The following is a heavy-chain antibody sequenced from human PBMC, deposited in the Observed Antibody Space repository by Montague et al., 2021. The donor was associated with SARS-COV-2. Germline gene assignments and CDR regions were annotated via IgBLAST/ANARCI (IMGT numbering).Heavy chain of an antibody. CDR2: MYETGNM. D-gene: IGHD2/OR15-2a*01. CDR3: ARNMAY. V-gene: IGHV4-4*09. CDR1: SGSLSNYY. Sequence: SETLSLTCTVSSGSLSNYYWSWIRQSPDKGLEWIGYMYETGNMIYNPSLRSRVSISADTSKSQFSLRLTSVTAAESARYYCARNMAYWGQGVLVTV. J-gene: IGHJ4*02.